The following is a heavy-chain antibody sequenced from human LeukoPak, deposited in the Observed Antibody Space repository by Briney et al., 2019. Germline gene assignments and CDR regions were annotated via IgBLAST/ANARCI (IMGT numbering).Heavy chain of an antibody. CDR2: INQDESRK. J-gene: IGHJ4*02. D-gene: IGHD3/OR15-3a*01. V-gene: IGHV3-7*04. Sequence: GGSLRLSCAASGFTFSRHSMNWVRQAPGKGLEWVASINQDESRKYYVDSVEGRFTISRDNAKNSLCLQLNSLRAEDTALYYCARDKDWASDYWGQGTLVTVSS. CDR3: ARDKDWASDY. CDR1: GFTFSRHS.